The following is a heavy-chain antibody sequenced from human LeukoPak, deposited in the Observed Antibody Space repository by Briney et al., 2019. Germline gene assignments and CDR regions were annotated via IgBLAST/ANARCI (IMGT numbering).Heavy chain of an antibody. CDR3: AKVGEYGDYRIYYFDY. CDR1: GFTFSSYA. V-gene: IGHV3-23*01. D-gene: IGHD4-17*01. J-gene: IGHJ4*02. CDR2: ISGSGGST. Sequence: PGGSLRLSCAASGFTFSSYAMSWVRQAPGKGLEWVSAISGSGGSTYYADSVKGRFTISRDNSKNTLYLQMNSLRAEDTAVYYCAKVGEYGDYRIYYFDYWGQGTLVTVSS.